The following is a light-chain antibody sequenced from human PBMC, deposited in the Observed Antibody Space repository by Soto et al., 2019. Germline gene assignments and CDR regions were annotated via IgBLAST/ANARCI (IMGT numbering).Light chain of an antibody. V-gene: IGKV3-11*01. CDR3: QQRSNWPPKIT. CDR2: DAS. CDR1: QNIDTY. J-gene: IGKJ5*01. Sequence: EIVLTQSPATLSLSPGERATLSCRASQNIDTYLDWYQQKPGQSPRLLIFDASSRATGTPARFSGSGSGTDFTLTISSLEPEDFAVYYCQQRSNWPPKITFGQGTRLEIK.